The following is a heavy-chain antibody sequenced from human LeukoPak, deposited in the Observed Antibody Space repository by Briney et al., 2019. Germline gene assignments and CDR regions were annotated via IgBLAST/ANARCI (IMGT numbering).Heavy chain of an antibody. CDR2: ISWNSGSI. J-gene: IGHJ6*02. CDR3: AKQGYYYYGMDV. V-gene: IGHV3-9*01. Sequence: QAGRSLRLSCAASGFTFDDYAMHWVRQAPGKGLEWVSGISWNSGSIGYTDSVKGRFTISRDNAKNSLYLQMNSLRAEDTALYYCAKQGYYYYGMDVWGQGTTVTVS. CDR1: GFTFDDYA.